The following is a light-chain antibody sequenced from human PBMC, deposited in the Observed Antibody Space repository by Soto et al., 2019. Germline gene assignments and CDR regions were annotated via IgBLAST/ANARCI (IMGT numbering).Light chain of an antibody. CDR2: EGS. V-gene: IGLV2-23*01. CDR3: CSYAGSSALI. CDR1: SSDVGYYNL. Sequence: QSALTQPASVSGSPGQSITISCTGTSSDVGYYNLVSWYQQHPGKAPKLMIYEGSKRPSGVSNRFSGSKSGNTASLTISGLQAEDEADYYCCSYAGSSALIFGGGTKLTVL. J-gene: IGLJ2*01.